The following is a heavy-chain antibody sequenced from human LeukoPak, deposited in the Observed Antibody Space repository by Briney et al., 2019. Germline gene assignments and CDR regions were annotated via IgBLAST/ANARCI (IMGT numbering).Heavy chain of an antibody. V-gene: IGHV3-23*01. Sequence: GGSLRLSCAASGFTFNNYAMSWVRQAPGKGLEWVSLITGSGVRTHYADSVKGRFTISRDNSKNTLYLQMNSLRGEDTAVYYCARAGVTTVMSHAFDIWGQGTMVTVSS. CDR3: ARAGVTTVMSHAFDI. D-gene: IGHD4-17*01. CDR1: GFTFNNYA. CDR2: ITGSGVRT. J-gene: IGHJ3*02.